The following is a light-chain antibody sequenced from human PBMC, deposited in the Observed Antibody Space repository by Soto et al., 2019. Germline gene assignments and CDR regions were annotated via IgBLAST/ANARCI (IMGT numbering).Light chain of an antibody. CDR1: SSNIGAGYD. J-gene: IGLJ3*02. CDR2: GNN. CDR3: QSYDGRLSGVV. Sequence: QSVLTQPPSVSGAPGQRVTISCTGSSSNIGAGYDVRWYQQLPGIAPKLLIHGNNNRPSGVPERFSGSRSDTSASLAITGLQTEDEADYYCQSYDGRLSGVVFGGGTKLTVL. V-gene: IGLV1-40*01.